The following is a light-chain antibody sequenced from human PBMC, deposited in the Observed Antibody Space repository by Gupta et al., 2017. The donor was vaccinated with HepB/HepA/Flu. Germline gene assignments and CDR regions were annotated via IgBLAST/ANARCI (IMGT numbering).Light chain of an antibody. CDR3: QAGDSSGVV. CDR2: QET. J-gene: IGLJ2*01. Sequence: SYALTQPPSVSVSPGQTASITCSGDKLGDKYACLYQQKPGQSPVLVIYQETRWPAGIPERVSGSNTGTTATLTMSGTEAMDEADYYGQAGDSSGVVFGGGTKLTVL. CDR1: KLGDKY. V-gene: IGLV3-1*01.